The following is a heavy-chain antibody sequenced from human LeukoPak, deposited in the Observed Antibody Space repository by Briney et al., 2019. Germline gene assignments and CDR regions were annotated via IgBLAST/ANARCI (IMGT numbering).Heavy chain of an antibody. D-gene: IGHD2-2*01. CDR2: IYYSGST. CDR3: ARVSTRDVVSGALRVGYAFDI. V-gene: IGHV4-31*03. J-gene: IGHJ3*02. CDR1: GGSISSGGYY. Sequence: SETLSLTCTVSGGSISSGGYYWSWIRQHPGKGLEWIGYIYYSGSTYYNPSLKSRVTISVDTSKNQFSLKLTSVTAADTAVYYCARVSTRDVVSGALRVGYAFDIWGQGTMVTVSS.